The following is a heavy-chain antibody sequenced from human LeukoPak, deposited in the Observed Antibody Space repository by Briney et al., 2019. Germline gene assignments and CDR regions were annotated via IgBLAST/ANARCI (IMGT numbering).Heavy chain of an antibody. V-gene: IGHV4-39*01. J-gene: IGHJ2*01. CDR3: ARHGPFIAAARYFDL. Sequence: TASETLPLTCTVSGGSISSSSYYWGWIRQPPGKGLEWIGSIYYSGSTYYNPSLKSRVTISVDTSKNQFSLKLSSVTAADTAVYYCARHGPFIAAARYFDLWGRGTLVTVSS. CDR2: IYYSGST. D-gene: IGHD6-13*01. CDR1: GGSISSSSYY.